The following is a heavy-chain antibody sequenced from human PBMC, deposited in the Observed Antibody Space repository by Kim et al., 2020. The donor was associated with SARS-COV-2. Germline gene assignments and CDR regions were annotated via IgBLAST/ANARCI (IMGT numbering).Heavy chain of an antibody. Sequence: GKSLKISCKGSGYSFTSYWIGWVRQMPGKGLEWMGIIYPGDSDTRYSPSFQGQVTISAAKSISTAYLQWSSLKASDTAMYYCAIHVTMVRGSNYGMDVWGQGTTVTVS. J-gene: IGHJ6*02. CDR3: AIHVTMVRGSNYGMDV. D-gene: IGHD3-10*01. CDR1: GYSFTSYW. CDR2: IYPGDSDT. V-gene: IGHV5-51*01.